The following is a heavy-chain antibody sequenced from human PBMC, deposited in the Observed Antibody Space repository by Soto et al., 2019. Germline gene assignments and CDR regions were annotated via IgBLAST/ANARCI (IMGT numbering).Heavy chain of an antibody. CDR2: ISGSGGST. V-gene: IGHV3-23*01. J-gene: IGHJ6*02. CDR3: AKRLSSGWYLGGMDV. CDR1: GFTFSSYA. D-gene: IGHD6-19*01. Sequence: PEGSLRLSCAASGFTFSSYAMSWVRQAPGKGLEWVSAISGSGGSTYYADSVKGRFTISRDNSKNTLYLQMNSLRVEDTAVYYCAKRLSSGWYLGGMDVWGQGTTVTVSS.